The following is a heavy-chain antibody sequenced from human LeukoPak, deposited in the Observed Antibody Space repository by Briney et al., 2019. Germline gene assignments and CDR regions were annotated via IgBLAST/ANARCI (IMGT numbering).Heavy chain of an antibody. Sequence: GGALRLSCAASGFTFSTYWMHWVRQAPRKGLEWVSRINSDGSSTSYADSVKGRFTISRDNAKNTLYLQMNSLRAEDTAVYYCARAAGGGGSYWCFDIWGRGTLSTVSS. CDR1: GFTFSTYW. CDR2: INSDGSST. D-gene: IGHD4-23*01. V-gene: IGHV3-74*01. CDR3: ARAAGGGGSYWCFDI. J-gene: IGHJ2*01.